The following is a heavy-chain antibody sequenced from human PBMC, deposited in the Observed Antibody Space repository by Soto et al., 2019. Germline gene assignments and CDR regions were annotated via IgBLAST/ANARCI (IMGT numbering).Heavy chain of an antibody. V-gene: IGHV3-23*01. Sequence: EAQLLESGGGLVQPGGSLRLSCAASGLTFNSYAMSWVRQAPGKGLEWISAISASDGSTYYADSVKGRFTISRDNSKNTLYLHMNSLRTEDTAIYYCARDSYRGDVVLTPAPYGNDYWGRGTLVTVSS. CDR2: ISASDGST. D-gene: IGHD2-2*01. J-gene: IGHJ4*02. CDR3: ARDSYRGDVVLTPAPYGNDY. CDR1: GLTFNSYA.